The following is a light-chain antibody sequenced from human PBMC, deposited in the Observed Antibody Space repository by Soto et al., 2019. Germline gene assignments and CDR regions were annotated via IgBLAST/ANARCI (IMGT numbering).Light chain of an antibody. V-gene: IGLV1-51*01. CDR1: SSNIGNSY. J-gene: IGLJ1*01. Sequence: QSVLTQPPSVSAAPGQKVTISCSGSSSNIGNSYVYWYQQFPGTAPKLLIYDNNQRPSGIPDRFSVSKSGTSATLGITGLQTGDEADYYCGTWDSSLSAGVFGTGTKLTVL. CDR3: GTWDSSLSAGV. CDR2: DNN.